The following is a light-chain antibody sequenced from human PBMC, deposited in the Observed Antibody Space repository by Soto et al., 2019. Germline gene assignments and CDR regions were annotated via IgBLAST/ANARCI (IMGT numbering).Light chain of an antibody. J-gene: IGKJ1*01. CDR1: QTIVNY. CDR2: AAS. CDR3: QQSYTTPWT. V-gene: IGKV1-39*01. Sequence: DLQMTQSPSSLSASVGARVTITCRASQTIVNYLNWFQQKPGKAPKLLLYAASSLESGVPSRFSGSGSGTDFTLTISSVQPEDFATYYCQQSYTTPWTFGQGTRVEIK.